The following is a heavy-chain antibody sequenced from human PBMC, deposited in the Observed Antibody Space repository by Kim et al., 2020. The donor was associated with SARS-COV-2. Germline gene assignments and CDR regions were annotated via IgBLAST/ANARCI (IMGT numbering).Heavy chain of an antibody. J-gene: IGHJ4*02. CDR2: IDWDDDK. V-gene: IGHV2-70*01. D-gene: IGHD1-26*01. Sequence: SGPTLVNPTQTLTLTCTFSGFSLSTSGMCVSWIRQPPGKALEWLALIDWDDDKYYSTSLKTRLTISKDTSKNQVVLTMTNMDPVDTATYYCTTLCGGSFPLHYWGQGTLVTVSS. CDR3: TTLCGGSFPLHY. CDR1: GFSLSTSGMC.